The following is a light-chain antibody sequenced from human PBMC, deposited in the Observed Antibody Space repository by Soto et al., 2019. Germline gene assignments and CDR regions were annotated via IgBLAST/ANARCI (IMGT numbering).Light chain of an antibody. CDR2: DAS. CDR1: QSVRSTH. V-gene: IGKV3D-20*02. Sequence: EIVLAQSPGTLSLSPGERATLSCRASQSVRSTHLAWYQLKPGQAPRLFIYDASNRATGIPARFSGSGSGTDFTLTITSLEPEDFAVYYCQQRVDWPITFGQGTRLEI. CDR3: QQRVDWPIT. J-gene: IGKJ5*01.